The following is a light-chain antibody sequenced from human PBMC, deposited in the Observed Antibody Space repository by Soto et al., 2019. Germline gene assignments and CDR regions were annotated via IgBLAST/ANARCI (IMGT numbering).Light chain of an antibody. V-gene: IGKV3-15*01. CDR2: GAS. CDR1: QSVSSN. CDR3: QQDGDSPIT. J-gene: IGKJ5*01. Sequence: EMVMRQYSATLSVSPGERATLSCRASQSVSSNLAWYQQKPGQAPRLLIYGASTRATGIPARFSGSGSGTDFTLTISSLQSEDFAVYYCQQDGDSPITFGQGTRLEIK.